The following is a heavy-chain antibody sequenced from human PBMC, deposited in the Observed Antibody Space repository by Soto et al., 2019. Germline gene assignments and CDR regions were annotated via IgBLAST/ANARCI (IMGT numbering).Heavy chain of an antibody. CDR3: TTIAKGLYSSGWYARDYYYYMDV. CDR1: GFTFSNAW. CDR2: IKSKTDGGTT. Sequence: GGSLRLSCAASGFTFSNAWMSWVRQAPGKGLEWVGRIKSKTDGGTTDYAAPVKGRFTISRDDSKNTLYLQMNSLKTEDTAVYYCTTIAKGLYSSGWYARDYYYYMDVWGKGTTVTVSS. D-gene: IGHD6-19*01. J-gene: IGHJ6*03. V-gene: IGHV3-15*01.